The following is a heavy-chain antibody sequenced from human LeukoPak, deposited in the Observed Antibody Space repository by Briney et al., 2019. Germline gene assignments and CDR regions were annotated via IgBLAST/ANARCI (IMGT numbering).Heavy chain of an antibody. Sequence: GGSLRLSCAASGFTFSSYGMHWVRQAPGKGLEWVAIIWYDGSNTYYGDSVKGRFTISRDNSKNTLYPQMNSLRVEDTALYYCAPDHGGYWGQGTLVTVSS. CDR3: APDHGGY. CDR2: IWYDGSNT. CDR1: GFTFSSYG. J-gene: IGHJ4*02. V-gene: IGHV3-33*01. D-gene: IGHD3-16*01.